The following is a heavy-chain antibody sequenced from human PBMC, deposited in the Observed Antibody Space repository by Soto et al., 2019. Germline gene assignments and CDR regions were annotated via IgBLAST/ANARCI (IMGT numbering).Heavy chain of an antibody. CDR3: AKSKRFNYYFDY. D-gene: IGHD1-1*01. CDR1: GYTLNTYG. J-gene: IGHJ4*02. V-gene: IGHV1-18*01. Sequence: ASVKVSCKASGYTLNTYGITWVRQAPGQGLEWMGWISAYNGNTNYAQKLQGRVTMTTDTSTSTAYMELRSLRSDDTAVYYCAKSKRFNYYFDYWGQGTLVTVSS. CDR2: ISAYNGNT.